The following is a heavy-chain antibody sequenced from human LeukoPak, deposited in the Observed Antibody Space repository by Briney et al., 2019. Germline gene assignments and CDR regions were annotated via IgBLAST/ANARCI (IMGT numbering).Heavy chain of an antibody. CDR1: GGSISSLIYY. Sequence: SETLSLTCTVSGGSISSLIYYWSWIRQHPGKGLEWIGYIYYSGSTYYNPSLKSRVTISVDTSKNQFSLKLSSVTAADTAVYYCARDMMYCSSTSCYNWFDPWGQGTLVTVSS. V-gene: IGHV4-31*03. J-gene: IGHJ5*02. CDR3: ARDMMYCSSTSCYNWFDP. CDR2: IYYSGST. D-gene: IGHD2-2*01.